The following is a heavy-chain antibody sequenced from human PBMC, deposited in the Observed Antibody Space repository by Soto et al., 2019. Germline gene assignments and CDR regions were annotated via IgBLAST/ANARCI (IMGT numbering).Heavy chain of an antibody. CDR3: ARESAVSGKTNSFHP. J-gene: IGHJ5*02. CDR1: GGSITSHY. CDR2: VYYSGST. V-gene: IGHV4-59*11. Sequence: PSETLSLTCTVSGGSITSHYWSWIRQPPGKGLEWIGFVYYSGSTKYNPSLKSRVTLSVDMSQNQLSLKLSSVTAADTAVYYCARESAVSGKTNSFHPWGQGPLVTV. D-gene: IGHD1-20*01.